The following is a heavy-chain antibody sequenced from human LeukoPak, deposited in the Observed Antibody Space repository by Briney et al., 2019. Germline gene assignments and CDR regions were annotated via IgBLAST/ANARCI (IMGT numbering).Heavy chain of an antibody. J-gene: IGHJ4*02. D-gene: IGHD6-19*01. Sequence: GGSLRLSCAASGFTFSSYWMSWVRQAPGKGLEWVANIKQDGSEKYYVDSVKGRFTISRDNAKNSLYLQMNSLRAEDTAVYYCASSGQWLVRYYFDYWGQGTRVTVSS. V-gene: IGHV3-7*01. CDR1: GFTFSSYW. CDR3: ASSGQWLVRYYFDY. CDR2: IKQDGSEK.